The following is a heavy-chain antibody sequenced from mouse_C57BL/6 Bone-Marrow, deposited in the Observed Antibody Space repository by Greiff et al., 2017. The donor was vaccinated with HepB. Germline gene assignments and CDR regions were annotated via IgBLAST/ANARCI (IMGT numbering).Heavy chain of an antibody. J-gene: IGHJ2*01. Sequence: QVQLQQPGAELVKPGASVKMSCKASGYTFTSYWITWVKQRPGQGLEWIGDIYPGSGSTNYNEKFKSKATLTVDTSSSTAYMHLSSLTSEDSAVYYCARGGWLLRPPDYWGQGTTLTVSS. CDR3: ARGGWLLRPPDY. CDR2: IYPGSGST. CDR1: GYTFTSYW. V-gene: IGHV1-55*01. D-gene: IGHD2-3*01.